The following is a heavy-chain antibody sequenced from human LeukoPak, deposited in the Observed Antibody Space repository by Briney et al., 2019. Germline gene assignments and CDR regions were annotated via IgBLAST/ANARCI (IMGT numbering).Heavy chain of an antibody. J-gene: IGHJ4*02. CDR1: GFTFRNNG. Sequence: GTSLRLSCATSGFTFRNNGMQWVRQAPGKGLEWVAVIWYDGSKKYYADSAKGRFTISRDNSKNTLYLQMNSLRAEDTALYYFGVTMYYYDSNGYYSFDSWGQGTLVTVSS. D-gene: IGHD3-22*01. V-gene: IGHV3-33*01. CDR2: IWYDGSKK. CDR3: GVTMYYYDSNGYYSFDS.